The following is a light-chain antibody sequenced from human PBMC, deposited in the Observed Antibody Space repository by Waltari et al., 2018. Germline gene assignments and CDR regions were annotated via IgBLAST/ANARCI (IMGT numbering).Light chain of an antibody. J-gene: IGKJ3*01. V-gene: IGKV1-5*03. CDR1: QSIGGW. CDR2: MAS. CDR3: QQYSNYST. Sequence: DIQMTQSPSTLSASVGDRVTITCRASQSIGGWLAWYQQKPGKAPKLLIYMASSLESGVPSRFSGSGSGTEFTLTITSLQPDDFATYFCQQYSNYSTFGPGTKVDFQ.